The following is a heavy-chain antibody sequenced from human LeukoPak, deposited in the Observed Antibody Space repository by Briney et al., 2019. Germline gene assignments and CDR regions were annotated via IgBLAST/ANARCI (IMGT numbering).Heavy chain of an antibody. D-gene: IGHD2-15*01. CDR3: AKDRVVVAAIGYFDY. Sequence: LSLTCAVSGGSISSSNWWSWVRQAPGKGLEWVAVISYDESNKYYADSVKGRFTISGDNSKNTLYLQMNSLRAEDTAVYYCAKDRVVVAAIGYFDYWGQGTLVTVSS. V-gene: IGHV3-30*18. CDR2: ISYDESNK. CDR1: GGSISSSN. J-gene: IGHJ4*02.